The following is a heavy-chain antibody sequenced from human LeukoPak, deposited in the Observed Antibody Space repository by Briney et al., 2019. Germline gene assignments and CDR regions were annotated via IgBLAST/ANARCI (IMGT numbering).Heavy chain of an antibody. D-gene: IGHD3-3*01. J-gene: IGHJ5*02. V-gene: IGHV6-1*01. CDR1: GDSVSSNSAA. CDR3: ARVNYDFWSGPSGGNWFDP. CDR2: TYYRSKWYN. Sequence: SQTLSLTCAISGDSVSSNSAAWNWIRQSPSRGLEWLGRTYYRSKWYNDYAVSVKSRITINPDTSKNQFSLQLNSVTPEDTAVYYCARVNYDFWSGPSGGNWFDPWGQGTLVTVSS.